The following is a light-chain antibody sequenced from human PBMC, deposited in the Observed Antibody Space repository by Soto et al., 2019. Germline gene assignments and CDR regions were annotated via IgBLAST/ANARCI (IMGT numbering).Light chain of an antibody. CDR1: SSDVGNYIF. CDR2: DIN. V-gene: IGLV2-14*01. J-gene: IGLJ1*01. CDR3: FSYTTSASYV. Sequence: QSALTQPASVSGSPGQSITISCTGTSSDVGNYIFVSWYRQHPGKAPKLMIYDINNRPSGVSNRFSGSKSGNTASLTISGLQAEDEADYYCFSYTTSASYVFGTATKLTVL.